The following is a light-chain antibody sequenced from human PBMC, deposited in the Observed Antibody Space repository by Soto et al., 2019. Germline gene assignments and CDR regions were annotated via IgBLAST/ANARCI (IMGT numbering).Light chain of an antibody. J-gene: IGKJ4*01. V-gene: IGKV3-15*01. CDR3: QQYNNWPPLT. CDR2: GAS. CDR1: QSVSSS. Sequence: EIVLTQSPGTLYLSPGERATLSCRASQSVSSSLAWYQQKPGQAPRLLIYGASTRATGIPARFSGSGSGTEFTLTISSLQSEDFAVYYCQQYNNWPPLTFGGGTKVDIK.